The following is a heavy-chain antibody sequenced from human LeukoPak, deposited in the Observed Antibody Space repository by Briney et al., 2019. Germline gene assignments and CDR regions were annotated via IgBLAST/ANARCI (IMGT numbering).Heavy chain of an antibody. CDR1: GYTFTGYY. V-gene: IGHV1-18*04. CDR3: ARVIPDYYDSSGHNWFDP. CDR2: ISAYNGNT. D-gene: IGHD3-22*01. Sequence: ASVKVSCKASGYTFTGYYMHWVRQAPGQGLEWMGWISAYNGNTNYAQKLQGRVTMTTDTSTSTAYMELRSLRSDDTAVYYCARVIPDYYDSSGHNWFDPWGQGTLVTVSS. J-gene: IGHJ5*02.